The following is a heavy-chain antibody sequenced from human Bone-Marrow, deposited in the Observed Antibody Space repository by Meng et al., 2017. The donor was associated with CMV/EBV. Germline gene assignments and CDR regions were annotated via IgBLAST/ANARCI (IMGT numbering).Heavy chain of an antibody. J-gene: IGHJ6*02. CDR1: GGTFSSYT. V-gene: IGHV1-18*01. Sequence: ASVKVSCKASGGTFSSYTISWVRQAPGQGLEWMGWISAYNGNTNYAQKLQGRVTMTTDTSTSTAYMELRSLRSDDTAVYYCARAGYCSSTSCYRVDLYYYGMDVWGQGPTVTVSS. CDR2: ISAYNGNT. D-gene: IGHD2-2*02. CDR3: ARAGYCSSTSCYRVDLYYYGMDV.